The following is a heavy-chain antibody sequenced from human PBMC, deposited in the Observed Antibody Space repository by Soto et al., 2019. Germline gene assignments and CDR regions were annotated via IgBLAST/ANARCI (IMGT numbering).Heavy chain of an antibody. CDR1: GFVVTNYY. Sequence: GGSLRLSCAASGFVVTNYYMSWVRQAPGKGLEWVAVFFIGGDTHYAESVKGRFTISRDNSKNTLSLQMNSLRAEGTAAYYCARGARCSASRNHHRFDLWGQGTMVTVSS. J-gene: IGHJ3*01. CDR2: FFIGGDT. CDR3: ARGARCSASRNHHRFDL. D-gene: IGHD2-2*01. V-gene: IGHV3-53*01.